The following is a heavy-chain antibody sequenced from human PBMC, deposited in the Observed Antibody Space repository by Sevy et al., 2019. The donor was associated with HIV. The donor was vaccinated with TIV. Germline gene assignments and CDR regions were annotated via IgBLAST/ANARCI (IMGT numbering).Heavy chain of an antibody. CDR2: ISSSSSDI. J-gene: IGHJ4*02. V-gene: IGHV3-21*01. D-gene: IGHD3-10*01. CDR3: ARDLGNGLVVRGAFVY. CDR1: GFTFSSYS. Sequence: GGSLRLSCAASGFTFSSYSINWVRQAPGKGLEWVSFISSSSSDIYYADSVKGRFTISRDNAKNSLYLQMNSLRAEDTAVYYCARDLGNGLVVRGAFVYWGQGTLVTFSS.